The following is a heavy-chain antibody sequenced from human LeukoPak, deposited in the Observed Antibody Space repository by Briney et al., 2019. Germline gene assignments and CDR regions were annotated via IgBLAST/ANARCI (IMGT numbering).Heavy chain of an antibody. V-gene: IGHV4-39*01. CDR3: ARHSPWEPFDY. Sequence: WVRQAPGKGLEWIGSIYYSGNTYYNPSLKSRVTISVDTSKNQFSLKLSSVTAADTAVYYCARHSPWEPFDYWGQGTLVTVSS. J-gene: IGHJ4*02. CDR2: IYYSGNT. D-gene: IGHD1-26*01.